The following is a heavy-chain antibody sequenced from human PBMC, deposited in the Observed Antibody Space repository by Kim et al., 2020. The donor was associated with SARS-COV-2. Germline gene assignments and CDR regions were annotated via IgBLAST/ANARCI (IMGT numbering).Heavy chain of an antibody. J-gene: IGHJ4*02. V-gene: IGHV4-31*03. CDR3: ARFGQVGWFGEE. CDR1: GGSISSGGYY. CDR2: IYYSGST. Sequence: SETLSLTCTVSGGSISSGGYYWSWIRQHPGKGLEWIGYIYYSGSTYYNPSLKSRVTISVDTSKNQFSLKLSSVTAADTAVYYCARFGQVGWFGEEWGQGTLVTVSS. D-gene: IGHD3-10*01.